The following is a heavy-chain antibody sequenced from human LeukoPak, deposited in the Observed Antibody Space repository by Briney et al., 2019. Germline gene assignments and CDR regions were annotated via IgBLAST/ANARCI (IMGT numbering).Heavy chain of an antibody. Sequence: GGSLRLPCGASGFSFTTYWMGWVRQAPGKGLEWVANIKQDGTEKYYVDSVKGRFTISRDSAKNSLYLQMNSLRVEDTAVYYCAKLAKYFYGSETYYFFEHWGQGTPVTASS. V-gene: IGHV3-7*01. CDR2: IKQDGTEK. CDR3: AKLAKYFYGSETYYFFEH. D-gene: IGHD3-10*01. J-gene: IGHJ4*02. CDR1: GFSFTTYW.